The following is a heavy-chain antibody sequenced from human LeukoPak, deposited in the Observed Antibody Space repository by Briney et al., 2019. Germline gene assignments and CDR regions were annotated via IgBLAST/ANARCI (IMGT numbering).Heavy chain of an antibody. CDR2: LSGTGDST. CDR3: AKVLSLRHFDWVLYIDH. CDR1: GFTFSIYA. J-gene: IGHJ4*02. V-gene: IGHV3-23*01. D-gene: IGHD3-9*01. Sequence: PGGSLRLSCAASGFTFSIYAMSWVRQAPGKGLEGVSGLSGTGDSTYYADSVKGGFTIYRDNSKKTLYMQMNRLRAEDTAVYYCAKVLSLRHFDWVLYIDHWGQGTLVTVSS.